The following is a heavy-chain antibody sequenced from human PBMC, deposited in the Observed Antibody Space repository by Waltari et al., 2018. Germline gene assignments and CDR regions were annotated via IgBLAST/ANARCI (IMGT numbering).Heavy chain of an antibody. D-gene: IGHD3-10*01. CDR1: GFTFDDYA. J-gene: IGHJ4*02. CDR3: AKVTAFGSGSYDF. CDR2: IRWNSGTI. V-gene: IGHV3-9*01. Sequence: EVQLVESGGGLVQPGRSLRLSCAASGFTFDDYAMHWVRQTPGKGLEWVAGIRWNSGTIVYADSVKGRFTISRDNAKNSLYLQMNSLRVEDTALYYCAKVTAFGSGSYDFWGQGTLVTVSS.